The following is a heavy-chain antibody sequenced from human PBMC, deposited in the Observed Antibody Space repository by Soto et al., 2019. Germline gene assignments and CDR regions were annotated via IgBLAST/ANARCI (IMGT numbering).Heavy chain of an antibody. CDR2: ISYDGSNE. J-gene: IGHJ6*02. CDR1: GFIFSNYG. D-gene: IGHD1-20*01. CDR3: AKVPYNWNAFFYGRDV. V-gene: IGHV3-30*18. Sequence: ESGGGVVQPGRSLRLSCTASGFIFSNYGMHWVRQAPGKGLEWVAVISYDGSNEYYADSVKGRFTISRDNSKNTLYLQVNSLRAEDTAVYYCAKVPYNWNAFFYGRDVWGQGTTVTVSS.